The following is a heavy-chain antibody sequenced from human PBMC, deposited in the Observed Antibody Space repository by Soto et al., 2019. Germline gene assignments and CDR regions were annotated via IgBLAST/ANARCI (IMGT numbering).Heavy chain of an antibody. CDR3: AYLPCSGGSCYWFSFSGMDV. J-gene: IGHJ6*02. CDR2: IYWDDDK. D-gene: IGHD2-15*01. Sequence: QITLKESGPPLVKPTQTLTLTCTFSGFSLSTSGVGVAWIRQTPGKALEWLALIYWDDDKRYRPSLESRLNITKDTSKNQVVLTMTNMDSVDTATYYCAYLPCSGGSCYWFSFSGMDVWGQGTTVTVSS. CDR1: GFSLSTSGVG. V-gene: IGHV2-5*02.